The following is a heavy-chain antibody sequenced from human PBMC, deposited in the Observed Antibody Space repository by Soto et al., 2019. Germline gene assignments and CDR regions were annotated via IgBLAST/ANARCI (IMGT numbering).Heavy chain of an antibody. D-gene: IGHD5-12*01. CDR2: IYYSGST. V-gene: IGHV4-30-4*01. Sequence: SEPLTLTFTVAGGSISSGDYYWSWIRQPPGNGLEGIGYIYYSGSTYYNPSLKSRVTISVDTSKTQSSLKLSSVPAADTAVYYCARVSRPVATIIDYWGQGTLVTVSS. J-gene: IGHJ4*02. CDR3: ARVSRPVATIIDY. CDR1: GGSISSGDYY.